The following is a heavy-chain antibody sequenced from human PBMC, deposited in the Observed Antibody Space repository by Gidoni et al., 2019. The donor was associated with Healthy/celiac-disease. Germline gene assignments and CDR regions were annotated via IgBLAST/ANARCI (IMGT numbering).Heavy chain of an antibody. CDR2: VANNGET. V-gene: IGHV4-4*02. J-gene: IGHJ5*02. CDR1: GASITTDYW. CDR3: ARGRDPVAGSWWFDP. D-gene: IGHD6-19*01. Sequence: QVHLQESGPGLVRPSGTLSLICDVSGASITTDYWWSWVRQTPGKGLEWIGEVANNGETHDSTSLRSRVSISADKSKNQFSLKLKSVMAADTAVYYCARGRDPVAGSWWFDPWGQGTRVTVSS.